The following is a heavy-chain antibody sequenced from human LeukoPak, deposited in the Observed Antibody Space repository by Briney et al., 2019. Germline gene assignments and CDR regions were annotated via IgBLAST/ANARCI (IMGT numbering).Heavy chain of an antibody. D-gene: IGHD6-19*01. CDR1: RGSSSGDY. V-gene: IGHV4-34*01. CDR3: ARAGQWLVRSFDY. J-gene: IGHJ4*02. CDR2: IYQSGST. Sequence: ETLSLTCAPPRGSSSGDYWSWIRDRPGRGVEWIGEIYQSGSTKYNTPTPSRATIPSDTSKNRFSLKLSSVTAADTAVYYCARAGQWLVRSFDYWGQGTLVTVSS.